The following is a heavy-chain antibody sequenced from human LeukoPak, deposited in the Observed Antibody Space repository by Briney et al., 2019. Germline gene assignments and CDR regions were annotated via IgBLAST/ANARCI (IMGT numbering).Heavy chain of an antibody. CDR3: SGRDSGRSPRAY. Sequence: GGSLRLSCAASGLTFTDFWMNWVRLAPGRGLEWQANINPDGNEKYYVDSVKGRFAMSRDNAKNEVYLEMNSLRAEDTGVYYCSGRDSGRSPRAYWGQGTLVSVSS. CDR1: GLTFTDFW. V-gene: IGHV3-7*01. D-gene: IGHD6-25*01. J-gene: IGHJ4*02. CDR2: INPDGNEK.